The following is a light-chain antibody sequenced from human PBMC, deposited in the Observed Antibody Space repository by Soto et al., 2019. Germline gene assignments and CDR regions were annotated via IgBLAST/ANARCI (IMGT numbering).Light chain of an antibody. V-gene: IGKV1-5*03. CDR2: KAS. CDR1: QTISSW. CDR3: QQYEGYPYT. Sequence: DIQMTQSPSTLSGSVGDRVTITCRASQTISSWLAWYQQKPGKAPKLLIYKASTLKSGVPSRFSGSGSGTEFTLTISSLQPDDFATYYCQQYEGYPYTFGPGTKLEIK. J-gene: IGKJ2*01.